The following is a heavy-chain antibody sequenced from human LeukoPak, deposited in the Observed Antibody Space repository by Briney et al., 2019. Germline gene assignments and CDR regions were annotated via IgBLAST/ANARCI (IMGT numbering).Heavy chain of an antibody. CDR1: GGSISSYY. J-gene: IGHJ5*02. CDR3: ATRPDGPGWFDP. V-gene: IGHV4-59*12. CDR2: IYYGGST. D-gene: IGHD2-8*01. Sequence: SETLSLTCTVSGGSISSYYWSWIRQPPGKGLEWIGYIYYGGSTNYNPSLKSRVTVSVDTSKNQFSLKLTSVTAADTAVYYCATRPDGPGWFDPWGQGTLVTVSS.